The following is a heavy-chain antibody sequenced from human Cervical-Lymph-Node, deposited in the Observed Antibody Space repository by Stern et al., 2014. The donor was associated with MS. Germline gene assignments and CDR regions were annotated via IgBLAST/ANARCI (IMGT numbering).Heavy chain of an antibody. D-gene: IGHD6-13*01. Sequence: QVTLKESGPTLVKPTQTLTLTCTFSGFSLSTSGVGVGWIRQPPGKALEWLAIIYWDDANRDSPLLEMRLNLNKDTSKNQVVLTMTNMDPVDTATYYCAHRRYSSSWYDYNWFDPWGQGTLVTVSS. CDR2: IYWDDAN. V-gene: IGHV2-5*02. J-gene: IGHJ5*02. CDR1: GFSLSTSGVG. CDR3: AHRRYSSSWYDYNWFDP.